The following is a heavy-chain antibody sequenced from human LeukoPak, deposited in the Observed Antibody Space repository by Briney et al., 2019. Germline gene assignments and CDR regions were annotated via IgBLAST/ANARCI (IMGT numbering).Heavy chain of an antibody. J-gene: IGHJ3*02. CDR3: TTDAVARDAFDI. Sequence: PGGSLRLSCAASGFAFTNAWMNWVRQAPGKGPEWVGRSKSESDGGTTDYNTPVKGRFIISRDDSRSTLYLQMNGLKSEDTAVYYCTTDAVARDAFDIWGQGTTVTVSS. CDR1: GFAFTNAW. CDR2: SKSESDGGTT. V-gene: IGHV3-15*01.